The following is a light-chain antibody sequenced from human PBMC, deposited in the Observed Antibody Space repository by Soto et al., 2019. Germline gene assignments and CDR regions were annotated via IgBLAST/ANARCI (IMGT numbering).Light chain of an antibody. CDR1: QSVSSY. J-gene: IGKJ3*01. V-gene: IGKV3-11*01. Sequence: EIVLTQSPATLSLSPGERATLSCRASQSVSSYLAWYQQKPGQAPRLLIYDVSKRATGVPARFSGSGSGTDFTLIISSLEPEDFAVYYCQQRTNWPRFTFGPGTKVDV. CDR3: QQRTNWPRFT. CDR2: DVS.